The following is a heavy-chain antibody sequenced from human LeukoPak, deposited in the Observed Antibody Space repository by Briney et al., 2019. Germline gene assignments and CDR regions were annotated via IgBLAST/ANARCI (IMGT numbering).Heavy chain of an antibody. D-gene: IGHD3-3*01. Sequence: KPSETLSLTCTVSGGSISSYYWSWIRQPAGKGLGWIGRIYTSGSTNYNPSLKSRVTMSVDTSKNQFSLKLSSVTAADTAVYYCARDYDFWSGPDAFDIWGQGTMVTVSS. V-gene: IGHV4-4*07. J-gene: IGHJ3*02. CDR3: ARDYDFWSGPDAFDI. CDR2: IYTSGST. CDR1: GGSISSYY.